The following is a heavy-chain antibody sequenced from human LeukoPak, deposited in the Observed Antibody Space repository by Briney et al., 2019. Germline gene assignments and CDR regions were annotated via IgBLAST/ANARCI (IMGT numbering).Heavy chain of an antibody. CDR2: IVVGSGNT. V-gene: IGHV1-58*01. CDR1: GFTFTSSA. D-gene: IGHD3-22*01. CDR3: AAEAAYYYDSRDAFDV. J-gene: IGHJ3*01. Sequence: ASVKVSCKASGFTFTSSAVQWVRQARGQRLEWIGWIVVGSGNTNYAQKFQERVTITRDMSTSLVYMEPSSLRSEDTAVYYFAAEAAYYYDSRDAFDVWGQGTMVTVSS.